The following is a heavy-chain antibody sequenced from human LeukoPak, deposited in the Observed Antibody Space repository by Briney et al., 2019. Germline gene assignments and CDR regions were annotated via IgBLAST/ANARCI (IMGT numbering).Heavy chain of an antibody. V-gene: IGHV4-34*01. CDR3: ARGQGAMHLDY. J-gene: IGHJ4*02. CDR1: GGSFSGYY. D-gene: IGHD3-3*02. CDR2: INHSGST. Sequence: SETLSLTCAVYGGSFSGYYWSWIRQPPGKGLEWIGEINHSGSTNYDPSLKSRVTISVDTSKNQFSLKLSSVTAADTAVYYCARGQGAMHLDYWGQGTLVTVSS.